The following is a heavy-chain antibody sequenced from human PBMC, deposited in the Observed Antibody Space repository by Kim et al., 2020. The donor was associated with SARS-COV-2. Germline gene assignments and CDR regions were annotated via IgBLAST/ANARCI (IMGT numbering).Heavy chain of an antibody. CDR3: ARSWFGELLNY. Sequence: TYSNPSLKSRVTISVDTSKNQFSLKLSSVTAADTAVYYCARSWFGELLNYWGQGTLVTVSS. D-gene: IGHD3-10*01. V-gene: IGHV4-39*07. J-gene: IGHJ4*02. CDR2: T.